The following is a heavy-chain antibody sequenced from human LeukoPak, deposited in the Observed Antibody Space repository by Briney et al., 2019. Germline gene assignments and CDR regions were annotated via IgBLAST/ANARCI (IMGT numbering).Heavy chain of an antibody. CDR3: ARVKELRFLEWLSPYYYGMDV. CDR2: IIPIFGTA. D-gene: IGHD3-3*01. V-gene: IGHV1-69*13. Sequence: SVKVSCTASGGTFSSYAISWVRQAPGQGLEWMGGIIPIFGTANYAQKFQGRVTITADESTSTAYMELSSLRSEDTAVYYCARVKELRFLEWLSPYYYGMDVWGQGTTVTVSS. J-gene: IGHJ6*02. CDR1: GGTFSSYA.